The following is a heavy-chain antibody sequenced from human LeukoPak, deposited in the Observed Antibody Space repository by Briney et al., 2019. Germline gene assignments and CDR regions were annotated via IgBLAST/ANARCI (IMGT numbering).Heavy chain of an antibody. Sequence: SGGSLRLSCAASGFTFSSYAMSWVRQAPGKGLEWVSAISGSGGSTYYADSVKGRFTISRDNSKNTLYLQMNSLRAEDTAVYYCAIHLTPRLLGEALDYWGQGTLVTVSS. CDR3: AIHLTPRLLGEALDY. CDR1: GFTFSSYA. CDR2: ISGSGGST. J-gene: IGHJ4*02. V-gene: IGHV3-23*01. D-gene: IGHD3-16*01.